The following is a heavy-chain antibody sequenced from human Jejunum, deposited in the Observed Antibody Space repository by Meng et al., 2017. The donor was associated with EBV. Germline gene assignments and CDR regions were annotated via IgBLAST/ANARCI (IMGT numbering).Heavy chain of an antibody. J-gene: IGHJ4*02. CDR3: ARNWNF. D-gene: IGHD1-1*01. Sequence: VPLHESGPGLVKPSETLSLTCTVSGGSVSSGTYYWTWIRQPPGKGLEWIGYIYNSGSTNYNPSLKSRVTISLDTSKNQFSLKLSSVTAADTAMYYCARNWNFWGQGTLVTVSS. V-gene: IGHV4-61*01. CDR1: GGSVSSGTYY. CDR2: IYNSGST.